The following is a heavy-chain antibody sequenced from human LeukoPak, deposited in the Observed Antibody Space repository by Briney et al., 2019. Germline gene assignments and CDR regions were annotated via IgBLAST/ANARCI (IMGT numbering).Heavy chain of an antibody. CDR3: AKGEGYSSSWYPRHYGMDV. J-gene: IGHJ6*02. CDR2: ISGSGGST. V-gene: IGHV3-23*01. CDR1: GFTFDDYA. D-gene: IGHD6-13*01. Sequence: GGSLRLSCAASGFTFDDYAMHWVRQAPGKGLEWVSAISGSGGSTYYADSVKGRFTISRDNSKNTLYLQMNSLRAEDTAVYYCAKGEGYSSSWYPRHYGMDVWGQGTTVTVSS.